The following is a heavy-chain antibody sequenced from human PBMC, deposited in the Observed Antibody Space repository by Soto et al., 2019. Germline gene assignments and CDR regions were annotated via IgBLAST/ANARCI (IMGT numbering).Heavy chain of an antibody. Sequence: QLLQSGPEVKKPGALVNISCKAFGYNFPSYGINWVRQAPGRGFEWMGWISANYGDTKYAQKFQDRITMTKDTSTTTVYMELRSLTSDDTAVYFCARRSYSYGTFDYWGQGALVTVSS. CDR3: ARRSYSYGTFDY. V-gene: IGHV1-18*01. D-gene: IGHD3-16*01. CDR2: ISANYGDT. CDR1: GYNFPSYG. J-gene: IGHJ4*02.